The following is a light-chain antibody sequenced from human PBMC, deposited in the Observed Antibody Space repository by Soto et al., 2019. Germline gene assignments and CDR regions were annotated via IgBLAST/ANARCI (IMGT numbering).Light chain of an antibody. CDR1: SSDVGGYNY. CDR2: DVS. Sequence: QSALTQPASVSGSPGQSITISCTGTSSDVGGYNYVSWYQQHPGKAPKLMIYDVSNRPSGVSNRFSGSKSGNTASLTISGLHAEDEADYYCSSYTGSSPFGTGTKVTVL. V-gene: IGLV2-14*01. CDR3: SSYTGSSP. J-gene: IGLJ1*01.